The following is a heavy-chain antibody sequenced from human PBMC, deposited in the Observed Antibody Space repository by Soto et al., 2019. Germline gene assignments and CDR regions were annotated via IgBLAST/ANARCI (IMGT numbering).Heavy chain of an antibody. V-gene: IGHV3-23*01. J-gene: IGHJ6*02. Sequence: PXXSLRLSFAASGFTFSSYAMHWVLQAPGKGLEWVSAISGSGGSTYYADSVKGRFTISRDNSKNTLYLQMSSLRAEDTAIYYCAKRRAAATTYPYSYGMDVWGQGTTVTVSS. CDR3: AKRRAAATTYPYSYGMDV. CDR1: GFTFSSYA. CDR2: ISGSGGST. D-gene: IGHD6-13*01.